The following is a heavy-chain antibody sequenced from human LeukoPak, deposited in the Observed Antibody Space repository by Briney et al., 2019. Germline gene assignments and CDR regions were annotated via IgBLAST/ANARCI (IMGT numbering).Heavy chain of an antibody. CDR2: ISSSSSYI. Sequence: RSGGSLRLSCAASGFTFSSYSMNWVRQAPGKGLEWVSSISSSSSYIYYADSVKGRFTISRDNAKNSLYLQMNSLRAEDTAVYYCAREGHTMVRGVPPSPNWFDPWGQGTLVTVSS. CDR1: GFTFSSYS. J-gene: IGHJ5*02. D-gene: IGHD3-10*01. V-gene: IGHV3-21*01. CDR3: AREGHTMVRGVPPSPNWFDP.